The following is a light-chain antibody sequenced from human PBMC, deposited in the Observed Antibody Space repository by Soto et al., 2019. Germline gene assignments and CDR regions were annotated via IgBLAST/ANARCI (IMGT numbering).Light chain of an antibody. CDR3: QQYNSYLLT. CDR2: KAS. J-gene: IGKJ4*01. Sequence: DIQMTQSPSTLSASVGDRVTITCRASQSISSWLAWYQQKPGKAPKLLIYKASSLESGVPSRFSGSGSGTEFTLTISRLQPDDFATYYCQQYNSYLLTFGRGTKVEIK. V-gene: IGKV1-5*03. CDR1: QSISSW.